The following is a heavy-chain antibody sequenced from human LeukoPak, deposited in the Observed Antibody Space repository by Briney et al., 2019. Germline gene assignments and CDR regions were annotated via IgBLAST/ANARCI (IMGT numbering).Heavy chain of an antibody. D-gene: IGHD1-26*01. J-gene: IGHJ3*02. CDR3: ARGGSYLVGDAFDI. CDR1: GFTVSGNY. CDR2: IYSGGST. Sequence: PGGSLRLSCAASGFTVSGNYMSWVRQAPGKGLEWVSVIYSGGSTYYADSVKGRFTISRDNSKNTLYLQMNSLRAEDTAVYYCARGGSYLVGDAFDIWGQGTMVTVSS. V-gene: IGHV3-53*01.